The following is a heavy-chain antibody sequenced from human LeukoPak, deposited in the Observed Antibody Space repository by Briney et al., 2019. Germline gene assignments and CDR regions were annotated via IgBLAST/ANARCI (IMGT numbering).Heavy chain of an antibody. CDR1: GFTVSSNY. CDR2: IYSGSST. V-gene: IGHV3-53*01. J-gene: IGHJ2*01. D-gene: IGHD3-3*01. CDR3: ARENPDWSGQGYFDL. Sequence: GGSLRLSCAASGFTVSSNYMSWVRQAPGKGLEWVSVIYSGSSTYYADSVKGRFTISRDNSKNTLYLQMNSLRAEDTAVYYCARENPDWSGQGYFDLWGRGTLVTVSS.